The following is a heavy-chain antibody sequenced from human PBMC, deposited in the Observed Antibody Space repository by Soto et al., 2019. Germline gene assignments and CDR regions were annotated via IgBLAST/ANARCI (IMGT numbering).Heavy chain of an antibody. D-gene: IGHD6-6*01. J-gene: IGHJ4*02. Sequence: GGSLRLSCAASGFTFSNYGMHWVRQAPGKGLGWVSAISGSGGSTYYADSVKGRFTISRDNSKNTLYLQMNSLRAEDTAVYYCAKVLGYSSSPYYWGQGTLVTV. CDR2: ISGSGGST. CDR1: GFTFSNYG. CDR3: AKVLGYSSSPYY. V-gene: IGHV3-23*01.